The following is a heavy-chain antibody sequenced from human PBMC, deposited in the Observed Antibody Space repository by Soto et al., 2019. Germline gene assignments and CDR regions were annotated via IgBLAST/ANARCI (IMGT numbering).Heavy chain of an antibody. Sequence: SETLSLTCTVSGGSISSSSYYRGCIRQPPGKGLEWIGSIYYSGSTYYNPSLKSRVTISVDTSKNQFSLKLSSVTAADTAVYYCARELRGYSSPDAFDIWGQGTMVTVSS. CDR3: ARELRGYSSPDAFDI. CDR2: IYYSGST. J-gene: IGHJ3*02. CDR1: GGSISSSSYY. V-gene: IGHV4-39*02. D-gene: IGHD5-18*01.